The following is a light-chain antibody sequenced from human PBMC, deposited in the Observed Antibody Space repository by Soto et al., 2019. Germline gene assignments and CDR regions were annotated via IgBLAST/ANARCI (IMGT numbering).Light chain of an antibody. CDR3: QQSYSILLT. CDR2: AAS. V-gene: IGKV1-39*01. J-gene: IGKJ4*01. Sequence: DIQMTQSPSSLSASVGDRVTITCRASQSISSSVSWYQQKPGKAPNLLIYAASSLQSGVPSRFSGSGSGTDFTLTISSLQPEDFATYYCQQSYSILLTFGGGTKVEIK. CDR1: QSISSS.